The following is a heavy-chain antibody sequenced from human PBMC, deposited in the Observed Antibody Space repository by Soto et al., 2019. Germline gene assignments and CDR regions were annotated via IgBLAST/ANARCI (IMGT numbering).Heavy chain of an antibody. D-gene: IGHD2-2*01. CDR3: ARDFVFREVVPAAIGY. CDR1: GFTFSSYG. Sequence: GGSLRLSCAASGFTFSSYGMHWVRQAPGKGLEWVAVIWYDGSNKYYADSVKGRFTISRDNSKNTLYLQMNSLRAEDTAVYYCARDFVFREVVPAAIGYWGQGTLVTVSS. CDR2: IWYDGSNK. J-gene: IGHJ4*02. V-gene: IGHV3-33*01.